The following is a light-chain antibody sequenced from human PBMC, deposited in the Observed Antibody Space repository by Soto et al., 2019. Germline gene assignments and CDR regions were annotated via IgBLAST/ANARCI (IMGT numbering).Light chain of an antibody. CDR2: GAS. CDR1: QSVSNSY. CDR3: QQYGCSFYT. Sequence: EIVLTQSPGTLSLSPGERATLSCRASQSVSNSYLAWYQQKPGQAPRLLIYGASSRATGIPDRFSGSGSGTDFTLTISRLEPEDFAVYYCQQYGCSFYTFGQGTKLEIK. V-gene: IGKV3-20*01. J-gene: IGKJ2*01.